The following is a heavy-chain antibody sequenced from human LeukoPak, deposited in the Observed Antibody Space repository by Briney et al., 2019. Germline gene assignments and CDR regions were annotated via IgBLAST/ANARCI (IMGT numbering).Heavy chain of an antibody. D-gene: IGHD3-9*01. V-gene: IGHV1-69*04. Sequence: SVKVSCKASGGTFSSYAISWVRQAPGQGLEWMGRIIPILGIANYAQKFQGRVTITADKSTSTAYMELSSLRSEDTAVYYCARGAHYDILTGYPNVGDDAFDIWGQGTMVTVSS. CDR1: GGTFSSYA. CDR3: ARGAHYDILTGYPNVGDDAFDI. J-gene: IGHJ3*02. CDR2: IIPILGIA.